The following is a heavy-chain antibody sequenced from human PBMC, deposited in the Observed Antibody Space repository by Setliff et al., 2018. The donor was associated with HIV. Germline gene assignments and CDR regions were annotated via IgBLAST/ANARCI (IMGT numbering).Heavy chain of an antibody. D-gene: IGHD3-9*01. CDR1: GFTFSTSW. CDR2: INPDGSTT. J-gene: IGHJ4*02. CDR3: ARAGYYRFDY. Sequence: PGGSLRLSCAVSGFTFSTSWLHWVRQAPGKGLVWVSRINPDGSTTDYADSVKGRFTISRDNAKNTLYLQMSSLTPEDTALYHCARAGYYRFDYWGQGTLVTVSS. V-gene: IGHV3-74*01.